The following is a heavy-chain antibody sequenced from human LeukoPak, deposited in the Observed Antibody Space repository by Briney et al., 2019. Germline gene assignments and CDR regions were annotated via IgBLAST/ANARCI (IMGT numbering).Heavy chain of an antibody. CDR2: ISAYNGNT. J-gene: IGHJ3*02. CDR1: GYTFTNYG. D-gene: IGHD3-10*01. V-gene: IGHV1-18*01. Sequence: GTSVTVSCKASGYTFTNYGISWVCQAPGQGLEWMGWISAYNGNTNYAQKLQGRVTMTTDTATSTAYMELRSLRSDDTAVYYCARRSHFKSVRGDDAFDIWGQGTMVIVSS. CDR3: ARRSHFKSVRGDDAFDI.